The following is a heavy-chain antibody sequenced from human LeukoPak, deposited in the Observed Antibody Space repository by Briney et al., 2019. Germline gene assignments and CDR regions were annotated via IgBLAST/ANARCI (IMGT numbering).Heavy chain of an antibody. CDR1: GGSISSYY. D-gene: IGHD6-13*01. V-gene: IGHV4-59*08. CDR3: ARLREEGIAAAGTVDY. CDR2: IYYSGST. Sequence: PSETLSLTCTVSGGSISSYYWSWIRQPPGKGLEWIGYIYYSGSTNYNPSLKGRVTISVDTSKNQFSLKLSSVTAADTAVYYCARLREEGIAAAGTVDYWGQGTLVTVSS. J-gene: IGHJ4*02.